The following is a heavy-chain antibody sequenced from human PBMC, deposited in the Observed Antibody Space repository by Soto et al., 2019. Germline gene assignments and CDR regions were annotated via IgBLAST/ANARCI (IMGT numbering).Heavy chain of an antibody. Sequence: PGESLKISFKGSGYSFTSYWIGWVRQMPGKALEWMGIIYPGDSDTRYRPSFEGQVTISADKSISTAYLQWSSLKASDTAMYYCATETLYSYGPSLYYGMDVWGQGTTVTVSS. CDR1: GYSFTSYW. CDR3: ATETLYSYGPSLYYGMDV. J-gene: IGHJ6*02. CDR2: IYPGDSDT. V-gene: IGHV5-51*01. D-gene: IGHD5-18*01.